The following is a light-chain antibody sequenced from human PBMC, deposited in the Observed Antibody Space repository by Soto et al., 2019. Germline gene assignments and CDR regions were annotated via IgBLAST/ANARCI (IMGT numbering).Light chain of an antibody. CDR2: GAS. CDR3: LQDYNYPRT. Sequence: DIQMTQSPSSLSVSVGDRVTITCQASQDISSYLSWYQQKPGKAPKLLIYGASNLEIGVPSRFSGGGSGTEFTFTISSLQPEDFATYYCLQDYNYPRTFGQGTKVDIK. CDR1: QDISSY. J-gene: IGKJ1*01. V-gene: IGKV1-33*01.